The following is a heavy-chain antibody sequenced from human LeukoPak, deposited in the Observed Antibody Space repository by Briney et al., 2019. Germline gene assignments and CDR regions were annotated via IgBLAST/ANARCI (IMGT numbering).Heavy chain of an antibody. CDR2: IYYSGST. J-gene: IGHJ4*02. Sequence: SETLSLTCTVSGGSISSSSYYWGWIRQPPGKGLEWIGSIYYSGSTYYNPSLKSRVTISVDTSKNQFSLKLSSVTAADTAVYYCARGYDPFDYWGQGTLVTVSS. V-gene: IGHV4-39*01. CDR1: GGSISSSSYY. D-gene: IGHD3-16*01. CDR3: ARGYDPFDY.